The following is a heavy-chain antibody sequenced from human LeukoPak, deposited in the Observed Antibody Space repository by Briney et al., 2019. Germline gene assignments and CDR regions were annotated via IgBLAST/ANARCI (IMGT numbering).Heavy chain of an antibody. Sequence: SVKVSCKASGGTFSSYAISWVRQAPGQGLEWMGGIIPIFGTANYAQKFQGRATITADESTSTAYMELSSLRSEDTAVYYCAREKWNDILTGYYISVGAFDIWGQGTMVTVSS. D-gene: IGHD3-9*01. CDR1: GGTFSSYA. V-gene: IGHV1-69*01. CDR2: IIPIFGTA. J-gene: IGHJ3*02. CDR3: AREKWNDILTGYYISVGAFDI.